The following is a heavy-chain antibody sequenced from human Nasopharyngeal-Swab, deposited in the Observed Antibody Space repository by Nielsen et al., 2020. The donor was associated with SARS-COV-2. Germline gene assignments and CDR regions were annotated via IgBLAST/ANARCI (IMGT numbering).Heavy chain of an antibody. CDR1: GGTFSSYA. Sequence: SVKVSCKASGGTFSSYAISWVRQAPGQGLEWMGGIIPIFGTANYAQKLQGRVTITADESTSTAYMELSSLRSEDTAVYYCARVYYYDSSGYYLDYWGQGTLVTVSS. CDR3: ARVYYYDSSGYYLDY. D-gene: IGHD3-22*01. V-gene: IGHV1-69*13. J-gene: IGHJ4*02. CDR2: IIPIFGTA.